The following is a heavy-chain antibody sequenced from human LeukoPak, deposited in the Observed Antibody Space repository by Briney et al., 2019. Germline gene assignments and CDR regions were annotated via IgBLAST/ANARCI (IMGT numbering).Heavy chain of an antibody. Sequence: SETLSLTCAVNNGSFSNYYWTWIRQSPGKGLQWIGEISRSGTANYNPSLKSRLTLSMDESKNHLSLTLTSVTAADTALYFCARGGGNYLFFCDRGRLDPWGQGTLVTVSS. CDR1: NGSFSNYY. CDR3: ARGGGNYLFFCDRGRLDP. D-gene: IGHD2-15*01. V-gene: IGHV4-34*01. CDR2: ISRSGTA. J-gene: IGHJ5*02.